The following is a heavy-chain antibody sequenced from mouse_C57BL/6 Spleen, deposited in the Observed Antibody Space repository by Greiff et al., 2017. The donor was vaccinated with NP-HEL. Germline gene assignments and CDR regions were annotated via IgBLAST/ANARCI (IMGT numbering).Heavy chain of an antibody. J-gene: IGHJ4*01. CDR2: INPNNGGT. Sequence: EVKLQQSGPELVKPGASVKMSCKASGYTFTDYNMHWVKQSHGKSLEWIGYINPNNGGTSYNQKFKGKATLTVNKSSSTAYMELRSLTSEDSAVYYCARDLYYSNYDAMDYWGQGTSVTVSS. D-gene: IGHD2-5*01. V-gene: IGHV1-22*01. CDR3: ARDLYYSNYDAMDY. CDR1: GYTFTDYN.